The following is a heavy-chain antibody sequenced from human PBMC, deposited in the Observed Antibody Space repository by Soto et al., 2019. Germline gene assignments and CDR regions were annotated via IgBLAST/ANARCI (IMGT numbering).Heavy chain of an antibody. CDR2: IIPIFGTA. Sequence: SVKVSCKASGGTFSGYAISWVRQAPGQGLEWMGGIIPIFGTANYAQKFQGRVTITADKSTSTAYMELSSLRSEDTAVYYCARGHIVVVMGWFDPWGQGTLVTVSS. V-gene: IGHV1-69*06. D-gene: IGHD2-21*01. CDR1: GGTFSGYA. J-gene: IGHJ5*02. CDR3: ARGHIVVVMGWFDP.